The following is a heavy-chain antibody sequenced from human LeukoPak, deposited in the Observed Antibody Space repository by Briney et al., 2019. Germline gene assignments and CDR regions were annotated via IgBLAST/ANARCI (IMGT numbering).Heavy chain of an antibody. Sequence: GGSLRLSCAASGFTLSTYAMSWVRQTPGKGLEWVAATSSSDAGTYYADSVKGRFTISRDNSKNTLYLQMNSLRAKDTAVYYCAKKPDYDILTGYNDGDYWGQGTLVTVSS. CDR1: GFTLSTYA. D-gene: IGHD3-9*01. CDR2: TSSSDAGT. J-gene: IGHJ4*02. V-gene: IGHV3-23*01. CDR3: AKKPDYDILTGYNDGDY.